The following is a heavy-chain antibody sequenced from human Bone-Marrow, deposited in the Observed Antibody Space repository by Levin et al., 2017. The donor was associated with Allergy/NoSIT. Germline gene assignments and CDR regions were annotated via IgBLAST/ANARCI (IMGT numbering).Heavy chain of an antibody. CDR1: GFTFSSYA. CDR2: TSASGGST. CDR3: AKDRGYSGYGSYWYFNL. Sequence: GGSLRLSCAASGFTFSSYAMSWVRQAPGKGLEWVSATSASGGSTYYADSVKGRFTISRDNSKNTLFLQMNSLRAEDTAVYYCAKDRGYSGYGSYWYFNLWGRGTLVTVSS. D-gene: IGHD5-12*01. J-gene: IGHJ2*01. V-gene: IGHV3-23*01.